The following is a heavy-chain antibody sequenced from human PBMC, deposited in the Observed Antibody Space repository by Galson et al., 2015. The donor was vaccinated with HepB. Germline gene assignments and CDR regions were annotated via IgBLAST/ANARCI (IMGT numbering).Heavy chain of an antibody. Sequence: SVTVSCKASGYTFASYDINWVRQATGQGLEWMGWMNPNSGNTGYAQKFQGRVTMTRNTSISTAYMELSSLRSEDTAVYYCARVAGGVRITIFGVVSRGSKPNNWFDPWGQGTLVTVSS. CDR3: ARVAGGVRITIFGVVSRGSKPNNWFDP. V-gene: IGHV1-8*01. J-gene: IGHJ5*02. D-gene: IGHD3-3*01. CDR1: GYTFASYD. CDR2: MNPNSGNT.